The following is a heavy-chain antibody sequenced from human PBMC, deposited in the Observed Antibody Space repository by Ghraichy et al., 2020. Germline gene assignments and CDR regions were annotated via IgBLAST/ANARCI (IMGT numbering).Heavy chain of an antibody. CDR3: ARDQKDSSSWYSGFDP. CDR1: GFTFSSYW. Sequence: GESLNISCAASGFTFSSYWMHWVRQAPGKGLVWVSRINSDGSSTSYADSVKGRFTISRDNAKNTLYLQMNSLRAEDTAVYYCARDQKDSSSWYSGFDPWGQGTLVTVSS. CDR2: INSDGSST. D-gene: IGHD6-13*01. J-gene: IGHJ5*02. V-gene: IGHV3-74*01.